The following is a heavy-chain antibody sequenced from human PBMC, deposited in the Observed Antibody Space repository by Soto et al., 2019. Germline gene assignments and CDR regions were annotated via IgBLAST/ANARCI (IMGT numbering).Heavy chain of an antibody. J-gene: IGHJ6*02. Sequence: XSVKVSCKASGYTFTGYYLHWVRQAPGQGLEWMGWINPSSGGANIAQKFQGWVIMTRDTSIDTAYMELTRLRSDDTAVYYCARDAAMGDYYHYGMDVWGQGTPVTVSS. CDR3: ARDAAMGDYYHYGMDV. CDR2: INPSSGGA. D-gene: IGHD5-18*01. CDR1: GYTFTGYY. V-gene: IGHV1-2*04.